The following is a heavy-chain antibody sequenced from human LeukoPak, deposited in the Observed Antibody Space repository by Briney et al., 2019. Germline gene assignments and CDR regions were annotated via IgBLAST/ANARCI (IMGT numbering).Heavy chain of an antibody. J-gene: IGHJ4*02. CDR1: GFTFSSYW. CDR3: AREPYGDYSDY. Sequence: GGSLRLSCAASGFTFSSYWMHWVREAPGKGLVGVSRINSDGSSTNYADSVKGRFTISRDNAKNTLYLQMNSLRAEDTAVYYCAREPYGDYSDYWGQGTLVTVSS. D-gene: IGHD4-17*01. V-gene: IGHV3-74*01. CDR2: INSDGSST.